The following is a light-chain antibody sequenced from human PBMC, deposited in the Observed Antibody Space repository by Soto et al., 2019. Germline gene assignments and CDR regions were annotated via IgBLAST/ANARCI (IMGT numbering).Light chain of an antibody. CDR1: QGISNY. Sequence: DIQMTQSPSTLSGSVGDRVTITCRASQGISNYLTWYQQKPGKVPKLLIYAASTLQSGGPSRFSGSGSGTLFTLTISSLHPEDVATYYCQKYNGAPWTFGRGTKVDIK. CDR2: AAS. CDR3: QKYNGAPWT. V-gene: IGKV1-27*01. J-gene: IGKJ1*01.